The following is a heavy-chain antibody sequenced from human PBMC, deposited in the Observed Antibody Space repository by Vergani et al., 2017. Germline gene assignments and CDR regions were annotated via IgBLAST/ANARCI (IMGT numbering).Heavy chain of an antibody. CDR3: AKGGSGSYYTFDY. CDR2: ISGSGGST. V-gene: IGHV3-23*01. Sequence: EVQLLESGGGLVQPGGSLRLSCAASGFTFSSYAMSWVRQAPGQGLEWVSAISGSGGSTYYADSVKGRFTISRDNSKNTLYLQMNSLRAEDTAVYYCAKGGSGSYYTFDYWGQGTLVTGSS. CDR1: GFTFSSYA. J-gene: IGHJ4*02. D-gene: IGHD3-10*01.